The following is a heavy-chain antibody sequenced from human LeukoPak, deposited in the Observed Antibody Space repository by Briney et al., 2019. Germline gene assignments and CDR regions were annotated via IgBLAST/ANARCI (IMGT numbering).Heavy chain of an antibody. CDR1: GGSISSSSYY. D-gene: IGHD3-3*01. J-gene: IGHJ4*02. Sequence: SETLSLTCTVSGGSISSSSYYWGWIRQPPGKGLEWIGSIYYSGSTYYNPSLKSRVTISVDTSKNQFSLKLSSVTAADTAVYYCARHSPPNWSGYYTPFDYWGQGTPVTVSS. V-gene: IGHV4-39*01. CDR3: ARHSPPNWSGYYTPFDY. CDR2: IYYSGST.